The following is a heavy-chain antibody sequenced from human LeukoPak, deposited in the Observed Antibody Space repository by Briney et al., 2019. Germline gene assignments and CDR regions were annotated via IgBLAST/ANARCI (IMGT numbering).Heavy chain of an antibody. D-gene: IGHD3-16*01. CDR2: INHSGST. J-gene: IGHJ4*02. Sequence: SETLSLTCAVYGGSFSGYYWSWIRQPPGKGLEWIGEINHSGSTNYNPSLKSRVAISVDTSKNQFSLKLSSVTAADTAVYYCARGYYYDYWGQGTLVTVSS. CDR1: GGSFSGYY. CDR3: ARGYYYDY. V-gene: IGHV4-34*01.